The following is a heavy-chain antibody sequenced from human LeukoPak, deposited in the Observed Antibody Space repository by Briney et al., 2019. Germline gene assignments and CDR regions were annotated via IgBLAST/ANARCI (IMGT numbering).Heavy chain of an antibody. CDR2: IYYSGST. V-gene: IGHV4-59*12. CDR1: GGSMSPYH. CDR3: ARSEAGYYDSSGLFYFDY. Sequence: SETLSLTCTVSGGSMSPYHWGWIRQPPGKGLEWTGYIYYSGSTNYNPSLKSRVTISVDTSKNQFSLKLSSVTAADTAVYYCARSEAGYYDSSGLFYFDYWGQGTLVTVSS. D-gene: IGHD3-22*01. J-gene: IGHJ4*02.